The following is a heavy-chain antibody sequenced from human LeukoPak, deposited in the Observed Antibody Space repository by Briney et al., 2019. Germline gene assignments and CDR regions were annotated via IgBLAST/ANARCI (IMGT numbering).Heavy chain of an antibody. CDR2: INTSGNT. D-gene: IGHD3-10*01. CDR3: ARDAPYYYGSGSYYNLLGWFDP. CDR1: GAAIISYY. J-gene: IGHJ5*02. Sequence: KSSETLSLTCNVSGAAIISYYWSWIRQPAGKGLEWIGRINTSGNTNYNPSLKSRVTISVDTSKNQFSLKLSSVTAADTAVYYCARDAPYYYGSGSYYNLLGWFDPWGQGTLVTVSS. V-gene: IGHV4-4*07.